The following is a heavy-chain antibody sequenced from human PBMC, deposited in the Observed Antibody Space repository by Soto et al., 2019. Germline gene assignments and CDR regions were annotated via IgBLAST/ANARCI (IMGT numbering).Heavy chain of an antibody. J-gene: IGHJ6*02. CDR1: AGSISSYY. V-gene: IGHV4-59*01. D-gene: IGHD3-10*01. Sequence: SETLSLPCTVSAGSISSYYWSWIRQPPGKGLEWIGYIYYGGSTNYNTSLKSRVTISVDTSKNQFSLKMSSVTAADTAVYYCARDKDGYNYYGSGSSMAYYYYGMDVWGQGTTVTVSS. CDR3: ARDKDGYNYYGSGSSMAYYYYGMDV. CDR2: IYYGGST.